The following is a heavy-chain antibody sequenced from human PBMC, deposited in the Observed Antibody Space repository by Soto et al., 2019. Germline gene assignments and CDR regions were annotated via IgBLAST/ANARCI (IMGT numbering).Heavy chain of an antibody. CDR2: IGIAGDT. D-gene: IGHD3-3*01. V-gene: IGHV3-13*01. Sequence: GGSLRLSCAASGFSFSNYDMHWVRQATGKGLEWVSAIGIAGDTYYSGSVKGRFTISREIGKNSLYLQLNSLRTEDTAVYYCARDITIYGVETYYYYGLDVWGQGTTVTVSS. J-gene: IGHJ6*02. CDR3: ARDITIYGVETYYYYGLDV. CDR1: GFSFSNYD.